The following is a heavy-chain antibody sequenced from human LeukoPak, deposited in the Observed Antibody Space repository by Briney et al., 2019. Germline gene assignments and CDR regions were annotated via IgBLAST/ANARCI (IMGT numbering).Heavy chain of an antibody. Sequence: PGGSLRLSCAASGFTFSSYGMSWVRQAPGKVLEWVSAISGSGGSTYYADSVKGRFTISRDNSKNTLYLQMNSLRAEDTAVYYCANLWRARPGIVVVVAATYWGQGTLVTVSS. CDR2: ISGSGGST. V-gene: IGHV3-23*01. J-gene: IGHJ4*02. CDR3: ANLWRARPGIVVVVAATY. CDR1: GFTFSSYG. D-gene: IGHD2-15*01.